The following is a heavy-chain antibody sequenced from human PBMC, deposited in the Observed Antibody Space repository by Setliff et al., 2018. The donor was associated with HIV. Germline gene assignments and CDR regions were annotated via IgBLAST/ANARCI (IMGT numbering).Heavy chain of an antibody. CDR1: GGSISSHY. D-gene: IGHD6-13*01. J-gene: IGHJ4*02. CDR2: IHYSGSS. Sequence: SETLSLTCTVSGGSISSHYWSWIRQPPGKGLEWIGYIHYSGSSNYNPSLKSRVSISLDTSKKQVSLKLNSVTAADTAVYYCARRFYGSIAAASDFDCWGQGTLVTVSS. CDR3: ARRFYGSIAAASDFDC. V-gene: IGHV4-59*11.